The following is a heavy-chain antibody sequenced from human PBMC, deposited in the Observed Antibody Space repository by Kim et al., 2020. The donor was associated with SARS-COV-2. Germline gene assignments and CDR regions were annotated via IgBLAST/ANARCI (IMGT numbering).Heavy chain of an antibody. Sequence: GGSLRLSCAASGFTFSDYYMSWIRQAPGKGLEWVSYISSSSSYTNYADSVKGRFTISRDNAKNSLYLQMNSLRAEDTAVYYCASWYSSSWYVHWGQGTLVTVSS. CDR1: GFTFSDYY. CDR3: ASWYSSSWYVH. CDR2: ISSSSSYT. D-gene: IGHD6-13*01. V-gene: IGHV3-11*06. J-gene: IGHJ4*02.